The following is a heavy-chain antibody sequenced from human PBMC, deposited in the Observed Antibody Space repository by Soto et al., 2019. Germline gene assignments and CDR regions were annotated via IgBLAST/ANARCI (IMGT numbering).Heavy chain of an antibody. CDR1: GFTFSSYG. CDR3: AREVHGWYGWFDP. Sequence: QVQLVESGGGVVQPGRSLRLSCAASGFTFSSYGMHWVRQAPGKGLEWVAVIWYDGSNKYYADSVKGRFTISRDNSKNTLSLQMNSLRAEDTAVYYCAREVHGWYGWFDPWGQGTLVTVSS. J-gene: IGHJ5*02. CDR2: IWYDGSNK. D-gene: IGHD6-19*01. V-gene: IGHV3-33*01.